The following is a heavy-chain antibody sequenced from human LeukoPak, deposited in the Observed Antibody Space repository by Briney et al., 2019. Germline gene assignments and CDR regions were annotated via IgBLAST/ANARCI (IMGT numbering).Heavy chain of an antibody. V-gene: IGHV7-4-1*02. CDR3: ARGSSLLWFGENAFDI. D-gene: IGHD3-10*01. J-gene: IGHJ3*02. CDR2: INTNTGNP. Sequence: ASVKVSCKASGYTFTGYYMHWVRQAPGQGLEWMGWINTNTGNPTYAQGFTGRFVFSLDTSVSTAYLQISSLKAEDTAVYYCARGSSLLWFGENAFDIWGQGTMVTVSS. CDR1: GYTFTGYY.